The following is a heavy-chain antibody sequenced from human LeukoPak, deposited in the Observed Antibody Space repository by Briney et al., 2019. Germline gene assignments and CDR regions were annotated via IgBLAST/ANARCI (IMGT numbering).Heavy chain of an antibody. CDR1: GGTFSSYA. J-gene: IGHJ4*02. V-gene: IGHV1-18*01. CDR2: ISAYNGNT. D-gene: IGHD5-24*01. CDR3: VVEMATSTLDY. Sequence: GASVKVSCKASGGTFSSYAISWVRQAPGQGLEWMGWISAYNGNTNYTQKLQGRVTMTTDTSTSTAYMELRSLRSDDTAVYYCVVEMATSTLDYWGQGTLVTVSS.